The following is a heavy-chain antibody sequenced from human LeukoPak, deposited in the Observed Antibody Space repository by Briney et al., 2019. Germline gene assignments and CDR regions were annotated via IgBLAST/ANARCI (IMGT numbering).Heavy chain of an antibody. CDR2: ISYEGSNK. CDR3: AKGEGLWFGVPYYYYGMDV. J-gene: IGHJ6*02. D-gene: IGHD3-10*01. CDR1: RFTFSSYV. Sequence: GGALRLSCAASRFTFSSYVMHWVRQAPGKGLEWVAVISYEGSNKYYEDSVKARFTISRDNSKNTLYLQMNSLRAEDTAVYYCAKGEGLWFGVPYYYYGMDVWGQGTTVTVSS. V-gene: IGHV3-30*18.